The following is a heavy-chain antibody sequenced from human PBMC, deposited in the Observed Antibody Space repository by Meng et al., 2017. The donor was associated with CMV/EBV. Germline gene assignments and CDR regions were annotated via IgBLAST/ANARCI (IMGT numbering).Heavy chain of an antibody. D-gene: IGHD3-10*01. V-gene: IGHV4-39*07. CDR3: ARRGRITMVRGVRYYYGMDV. CDR1: GGSISSSSYY. J-gene: IGHJ6*02. CDR2: IYYSGST. Sequence: GSLRLSCTVSGGSISSSSYYWGWIRQPPGKGLEWIGSIYYSGSTYYNPSLKSRVTISVDTSKNQFSLKLSSVTAADTAVYYCARRGRITMVRGVRYYYGMDVWGQGTTVTVSS.